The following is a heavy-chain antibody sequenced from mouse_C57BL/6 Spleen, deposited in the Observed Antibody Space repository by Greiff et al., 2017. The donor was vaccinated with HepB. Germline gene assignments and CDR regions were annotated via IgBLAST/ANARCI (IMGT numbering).Heavy chain of an antibody. D-gene: IGHD2-3*01. CDR3: ARGGDGYYLHFDY. V-gene: IGHV5-17*01. J-gene: IGHJ2*01. CDR2: ISSGSSTI. Sequence: EVQLVESGGGLVKPGGSLKLSCAASGFTFSDYGMHWVRQAPEKGLEWVAYISSGSSTIYYADTVKGRFTISRDNAKNTLVLQMTSLRSEDTAMYYCARGGDGYYLHFDYWGQGTTLTVSS. CDR1: GFTFSDYG.